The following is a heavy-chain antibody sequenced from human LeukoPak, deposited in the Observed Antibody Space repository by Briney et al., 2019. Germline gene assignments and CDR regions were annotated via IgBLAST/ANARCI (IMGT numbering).Heavy chain of an antibody. J-gene: IGHJ4*02. Sequence: GGSLRLSCAASGFTLSSYWMHWVRQAPGKGLVWVSRINGDGSSTPYANSVKGRFTISRDNAKNTLYLQMHSLRADDTAVYYCARGSTSGWPDYFDYWGQGSVVTVSP. CDR3: ARGSTSGWPDYFDY. V-gene: IGHV3-74*01. CDR2: INGDGSST. D-gene: IGHD6-19*01. CDR1: GFTLSSYW.